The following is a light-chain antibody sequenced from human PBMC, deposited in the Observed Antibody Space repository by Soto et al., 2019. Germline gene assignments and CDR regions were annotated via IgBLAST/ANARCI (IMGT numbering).Light chain of an antibody. J-gene: IGLJ1*01. CDR2: SNN. V-gene: IGLV1-44*01. Sequence: QSVLTQPPSASGTPGQRVTISCSGSSSNIGSNTVNWYQQPPGTAPKLLIYSNNQRPSGVPDRFSGSKSGTSASLAISGLQSEDEADYYFAAWDDSLNGLYVFGTGTKLTVL. CDR3: AAWDDSLNGLYV. CDR1: SSNIGSNT.